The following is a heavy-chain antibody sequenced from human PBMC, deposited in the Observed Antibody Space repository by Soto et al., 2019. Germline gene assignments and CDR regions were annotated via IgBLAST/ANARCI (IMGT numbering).Heavy chain of an antibody. D-gene: IGHD6-19*01. J-gene: IGHJ6*03. CDR1: GGTFSSYT. CDR2: IIPILGIA. V-gene: IGHV1-69*04. Sequence: SVKVSCKASGGTFSSYTISWVRQAPGQGLEWMGRIIPILGIANYAQKFQGRVTITADKSTSTAYMELSSLRSEDTAVYYCARDLLEGQWLVRPREDYYYYMDVWGKGTTVTVSS. CDR3: ARDLLEGQWLVRPREDYYYYMDV.